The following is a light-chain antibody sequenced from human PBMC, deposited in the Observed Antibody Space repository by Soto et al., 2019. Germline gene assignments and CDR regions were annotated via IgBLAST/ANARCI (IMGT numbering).Light chain of an antibody. V-gene: IGKV1-5*03. CDR1: QSISSW. CDR2: KAS. J-gene: IGKJ2*01. Sequence: DIQMTQSPSTLSAYVGDRVTITCRASQSISSWLAWYQQIPGKAPKVLIYKASSLESGVPSRFSGSGSGTEFTLTISSLQPDDFATYYCQQYNSYPYTFGQGTKLEIK. CDR3: QQYNSYPYT.